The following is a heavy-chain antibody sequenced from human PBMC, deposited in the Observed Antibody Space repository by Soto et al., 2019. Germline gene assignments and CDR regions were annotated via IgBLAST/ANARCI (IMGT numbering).Heavy chain of an antibody. J-gene: IGHJ4*02. CDR2: IHWDDDK. D-gene: IGHD3-3*01. CDR3: AHITYNNFWSGYPGFDY. CDR1: GFSLSTSGVG. Sequence: QITLKESGPTLVKPTQTLTLTCTFSGFSLSTSGVGVGWIRQPPGKALECLAFIHWDDDKRYSPSLKIRLTITKDTSKNQVVLTMTNMDPVDTATYYCAHITYNNFWSGYPGFDYWGQGTLVTVSS. V-gene: IGHV2-5*02.